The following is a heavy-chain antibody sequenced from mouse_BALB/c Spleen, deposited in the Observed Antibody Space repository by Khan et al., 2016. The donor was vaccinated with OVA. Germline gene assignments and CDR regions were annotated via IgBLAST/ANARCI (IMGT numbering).Heavy chain of an antibody. CDR1: GFSLTSYG. CDR3: ARNYDYDEGLSY. J-gene: IGHJ3*01. D-gene: IGHD2-4*01. Sequence: QVQLKEPGPGLVQPSQSLSITCTVSGFSLTSYGVHWVRQSPGKGLEWLGVIWSGGSKDYIAAFNSRLSISKDNSKSQVFFKLNKLQANDTAIYYCARNYDYDEGLSYRGQGTLVTVSA. CDR2: IWSGGSK. V-gene: IGHV2-2*02.